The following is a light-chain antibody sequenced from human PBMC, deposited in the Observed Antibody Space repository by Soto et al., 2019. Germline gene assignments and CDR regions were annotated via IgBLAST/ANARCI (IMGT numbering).Light chain of an antibody. Sequence: DIQMTQSPSTLSASVGDRVTITCRASQSISSWLAWYQQKPGKAPKLLIYKASSLESGLPSRFSGSGSGTEFTLPISSLQPDDFATYYCQQYNSFPTFGQGTKVEIK. J-gene: IGKJ1*01. CDR1: QSISSW. CDR2: KAS. CDR3: QQYNSFPT. V-gene: IGKV1-5*03.